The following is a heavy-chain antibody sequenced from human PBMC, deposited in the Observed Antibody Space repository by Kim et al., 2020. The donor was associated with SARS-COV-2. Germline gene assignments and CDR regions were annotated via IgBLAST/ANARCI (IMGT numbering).Heavy chain of an antibody. J-gene: IGHJ4*02. V-gene: IGHV1-3*01. Sequence: NTKYSQKFQGRVTITRYTSASTAYMELSSLRSEDTAVYYCARMVSTGDYWGQGTLVTVSS. D-gene: IGHD4-17*01. CDR3: ARMVSTGDY. CDR2: NT.